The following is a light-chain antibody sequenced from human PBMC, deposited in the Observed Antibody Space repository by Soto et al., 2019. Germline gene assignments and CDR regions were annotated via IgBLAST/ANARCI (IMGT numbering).Light chain of an antibody. V-gene: IGLV2-14*03. CDR2: DVS. CDR1: SSDVGGYNF. CDR3: CSYASSTSYV. J-gene: IGLJ1*01. Sequence: QSVLTQPASVSGSPGQSITISCTGTSSDVGGYNFVTWYQQHPGEAPKLMIHDVSSRASGVPNRFSGSKSGTTASLTISGLQAEDEADYYCCSYASSTSYVFGTGPKVTVL.